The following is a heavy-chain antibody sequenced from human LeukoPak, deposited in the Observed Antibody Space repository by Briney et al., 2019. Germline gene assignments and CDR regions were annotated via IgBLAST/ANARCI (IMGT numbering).Heavy chain of an antibody. J-gene: IGHJ6*04. D-gene: IGHD3-3*01. Sequence: HPGGSLRLYCAAYGFTFSSYEMNWVRQAPGKGLEWVSYISSSGSTIYYADSVKGRFTISRDNAKNSLYLQMNSLRAEDTAVYYCARAPYTIFGAMDVWGKGTTVTVST. CDR1: GFTFSSYE. CDR3: ARAPYTIFGAMDV. CDR2: ISSSGSTI. V-gene: IGHV3-48*03.